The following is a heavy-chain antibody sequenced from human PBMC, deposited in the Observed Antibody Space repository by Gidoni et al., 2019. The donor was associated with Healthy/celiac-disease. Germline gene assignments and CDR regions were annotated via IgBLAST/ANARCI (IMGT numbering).Heavy chain of an antibody. CDR2: IYYSGST. CDR3: AREGWGNRKVVAAHDYYYYGMDV. Sequence: QVQLQESGPGLVKPSQTRSLTCTVSGGSISSGGYYWSWIRQHPGKGLEWIGYIYYSGSTYYNPSLKSRVTISVDTSKNQFSLKLSSVTAADTAVYYCAREGWGNRKVVAAHDYYYYGMDVWGQGTTVTVSS. V-gene: IGHV4-31*03. D-gene: IGHD2-15*01. J-gene: IGHJ6*02. CDR1: GGSISSGGYY.